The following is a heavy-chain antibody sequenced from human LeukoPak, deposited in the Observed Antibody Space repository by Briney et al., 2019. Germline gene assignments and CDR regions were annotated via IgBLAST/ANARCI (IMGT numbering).Heavy chain of an antibody. D-gene: IGHD3-3*01. J-gene: IGHJ5*02. Sequence: GGSLRLSCTASGFTLSSYGMHWVRQAPGKGLEWVTVIWHDGSNKYYADSVKGRFTISRDNSKNTLYLQMNSLRAEDTAVYYCARDAYDFWSGLKNWFDPWGQGTLVTVSS. V-gene: IGHV3-30*19. CDR2: IWHDGSNK. CDR3: ARDAYDFWSGLKNWFDP. CDR1: GFTLSSYG.